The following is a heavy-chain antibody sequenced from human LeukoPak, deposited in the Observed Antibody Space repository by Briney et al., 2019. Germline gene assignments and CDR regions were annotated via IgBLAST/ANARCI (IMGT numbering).Heavy chain of an antibody. Sequence: ASVKVSCKASGYTFTGYYIHWVRHAPGQGLEWMGRINPNSGGTNYAQKFQGRVTMTRDTSISTAYMELSRLTSDDTAVYYCARDHGYSGYAPYYFDYWGQGTLVTVSS. CDR1: GYTFTGYY. CDR2: INPNSGGT. V-gene: IGHV1-2*06. J-gene: IGHJ4*02. CDR3: ARDHGYSGYAPYYFDY. D-gene: IGHD5-12*01.